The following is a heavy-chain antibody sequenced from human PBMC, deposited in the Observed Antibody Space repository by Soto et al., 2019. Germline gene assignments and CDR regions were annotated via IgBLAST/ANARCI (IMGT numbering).Heavy chain of an antibody. CDR2: IIAGNGTT. D-gene: IGHD3-22*01. CDR3: SRETYYYDRCLGPHKAFDI. Sequence: ASVQVSCKASGYTFTSYSMHWLRQAPGHRLEWMGWIIAGNGTTKYSQKFQDRVTITRDRYASTAYMELSSLRSRDTAVYDYSRETYYYDRCLGPHKAFDIWGQGTMVTVSS. J-gene: IGHJ3*02. CDR1: GYTFTSYS. V-gene: IGHV1-3*01.